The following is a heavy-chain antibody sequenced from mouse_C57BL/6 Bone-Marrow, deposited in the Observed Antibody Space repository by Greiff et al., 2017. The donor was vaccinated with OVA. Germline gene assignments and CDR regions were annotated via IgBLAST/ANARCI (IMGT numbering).Heavy chain of an antibody. V-gene: IGHV1-54*01. J-gene: IGHJ3*01. CDR3: ARGGIYYYNYVFAY. D-gene: IGHD2-1*01. CDR2: INPGSGGT. CDR1: GYAFTNYL. Sequence: VQLQQSGAELVRPGTSVKVSCKASGYAFTNYLIEWVKQRPGQGLEWIGVINPGSGGTNYNEKFKGKATLTADKSSSTAYMQLSSLTSEDSAVYFCARGGIYYYNYVFAYWGQGTLVTVSA.